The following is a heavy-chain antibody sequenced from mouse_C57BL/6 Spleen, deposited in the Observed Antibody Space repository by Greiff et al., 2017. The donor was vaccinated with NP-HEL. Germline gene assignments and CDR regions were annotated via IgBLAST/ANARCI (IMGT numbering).Heavy chain of an antibody. CDR3: TVYYDYGRWYFDV. CDR1: GFTFSNYW. J-gene: IGHJ1*03. CDR2: IRLKSDNYAT. Sequence: EVKLVESGGGLVQPGGSMKLSCVASGFTFSNYWMNWVRQSPEKGLEWVAQIRLKSDNYATHYAESVKGRFTISRDDSKSSVYLQMNNLSAEDTGIYYCTVYYDYGRWYFDVWGTGTTVTVSS. V-gene: IGHV6-3*01. D-gene: IGHD2-4*01.